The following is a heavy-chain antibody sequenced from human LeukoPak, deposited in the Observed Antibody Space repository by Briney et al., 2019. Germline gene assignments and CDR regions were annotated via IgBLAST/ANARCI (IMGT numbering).Heavy chain of an antibody. CDR2: INPNSGGT. J-gene: IGHJ6*02. D-gene: IGHD3-3*01. CDR3: ARDHPRAIFGVVISYGMDV. CDR1: GYTFTGYY. V-gene: IGHV1-2*06. Sequence: GASVKVSCKASGYTFTGYYMHWVRQAPGQGLEWMGRINPNSGGTNYAQKFQGRVTMTRDTSISTAYMELSRLRSDDTAVYYCARDHPRAIFGVVISYGMDVWGQGTTVTVSS.